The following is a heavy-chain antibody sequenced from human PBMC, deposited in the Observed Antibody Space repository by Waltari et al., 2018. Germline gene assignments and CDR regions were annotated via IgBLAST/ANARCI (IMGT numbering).Heavy chain of an antibody. CDR2: IIPIFGTA. V-gene: IGHV1-69*01. D-gene: IGHD3-10*01. Sequence: QVQLVQSGAEVKKPGYSVKVSCKASGGTFSSYAISWVRQAPGQGLEWMGGIIPIFGTANYAQKLQVRVTITAYESTSTAYMELSSLRSEDTAVYYCARERNYYGSGIFDYWGQGTLVTVSS. CDR3: ARERNYYGSGIFDY. CDR1: GGTFSSYA. J-gene: IGHJ4*02.